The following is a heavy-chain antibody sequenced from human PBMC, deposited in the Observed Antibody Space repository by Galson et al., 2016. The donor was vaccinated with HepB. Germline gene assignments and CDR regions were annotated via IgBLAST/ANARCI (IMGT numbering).Heavy chain of an antibody. V-gene: IGHV3-33*01. D-gene: IGHD3-16*01. CDR3: ARDPGGDGGMDG. CDR2: AWFDESDK. Sequence: SLRLSCAASGFTFTKYAMHWVRQAPGKGLEWVAVAWFDESDKHYGDSVKGRFTISRDNYKNTAYLHMNSLRAGDTAGYYCARDPGGDGGMDGWGRGTTVTVSS. CDR1: GFTFTKYA. J-gene: IGHJ6*02.